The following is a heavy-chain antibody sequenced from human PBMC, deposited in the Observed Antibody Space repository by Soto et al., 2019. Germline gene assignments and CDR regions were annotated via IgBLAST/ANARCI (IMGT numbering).Heavy chain of an antibody. CDR1: SGCISSSNW. CDR2: IYHSGST. CDR3: ARGPGSRARPYYFDY. J-gene: IGHJ4*02. D-gene: IGHD6-13*01. V-gene: IGHV4-4*02. Sequence: SETRCLTCAACSGCISSSNWWXWVRQTPGKGREWIGEIYHSGSTNYNPSLKSRVTISVDKSKNQFSLKLSSVTAADTAVYYCARGPGSRARPYYFDYWGQGTLVTVSS.